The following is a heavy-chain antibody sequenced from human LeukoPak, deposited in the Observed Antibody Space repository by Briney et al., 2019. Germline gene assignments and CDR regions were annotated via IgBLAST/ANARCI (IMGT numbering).Heavy chain of an antibody. CDR1: GGSISSYY. J-gene: IGHJ5*02. CDR2: IYYSGST. V-gene: IGHV4-39*01. CDR3: ARLYYYGSGSSFDP. D-gene: IGHD3-10*01. Sequence: SETLSLTCTVSGGSISSYYWGWIRQPPGKGLEWIGSIYYSGSTYYNPSLKSRVTISVDTSKNQFSLKLSSVTAADTAVYYCARLYYYGSGSSFDPWGQGTLVTVSS.